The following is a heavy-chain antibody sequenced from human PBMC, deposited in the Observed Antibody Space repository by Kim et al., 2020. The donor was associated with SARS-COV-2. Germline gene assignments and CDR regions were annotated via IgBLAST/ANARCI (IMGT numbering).Heavy chain of an antibody. Sequence: YYADSVKGRFTISRDNSKNTLFLQMNSLRPEDTAVYYCARGQYDSSGSVGYWGQGTLVTVSS. J-gene: IGHJ4*02. CDR3: ARGQYDSSGSVGY. V-gene: IGHV3-30*03. D-gene: IGHD3-22*01.